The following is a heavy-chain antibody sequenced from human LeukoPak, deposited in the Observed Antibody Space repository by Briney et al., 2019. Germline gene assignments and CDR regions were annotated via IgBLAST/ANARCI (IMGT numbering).Heavy chain of an antibody. CDR3: ARAPRYYDFWSGSEGGNYGMDV. CDR2: IYYSGST. CDR1: GGSISSGGYY. V-gene: IGHV4-31*03. D-gene: IGHD3-3*01. Sequence: PSETLSLTCTVSGGSISSGGYYWSWIRQHPGKGLEWIGYIYYSGSTYYNPSLKSRVTISVDTSKNQFSLKLSSVTAADTAVYYCARAPRYYDFWSGSEGGNYGMDVWGQGTTVTVSS. J-gene: IGHJ6*02.